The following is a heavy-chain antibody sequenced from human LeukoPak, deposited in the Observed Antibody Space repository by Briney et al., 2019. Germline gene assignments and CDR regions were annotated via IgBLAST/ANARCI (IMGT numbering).Heavy chain of an antibody. Sequence: SETLSLTCAVYGGSFSGYYWSWIRQPPGKGLEWIGEINHSGSTNYNPSLKSRVTISVDTSKNQFSLKLSSVTAADTAVYYCAGDYVWGSYRKFDYWGQGTLVTVSS. V-gene: IGHV4-34*01. J-gene: IGHJ4*02. CDR1: GGSFSGYY. CDR2: INHSGST. CDR3: AGDYVWGSYRKFDY. D-gene: IGHD3-16*02.